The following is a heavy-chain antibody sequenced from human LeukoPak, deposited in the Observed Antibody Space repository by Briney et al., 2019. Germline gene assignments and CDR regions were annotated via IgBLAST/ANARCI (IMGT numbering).Heavy chain of an antibody. CDR3: AREGYYDSSGYFDFDY. V-gene: IGHV1-18*01. D-gene: IGHD3-22*01. CDR2: ISAYNGNT. CDR1: GYTFTSYG. J-gene: IGHJ4*02. Sequence: ASVKVSCKASGYTFTSYGISWVRQAPGQGLEWMGWISAYNGNTNYAQKLQGRVTMTTDTSMSTAYMELRSLRSDDTAVYYCAREGYYDSSGYFDFDYWGQGTLVTVSS.